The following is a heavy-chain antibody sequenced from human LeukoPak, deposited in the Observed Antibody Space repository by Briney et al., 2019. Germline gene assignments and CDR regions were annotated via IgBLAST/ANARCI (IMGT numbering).Heavy chain of an antibody. J-gene: IGHJ4*02. CDR2: ISESGGSK. CDR3: AKRAAARTLDY. CDR1: GFTFSSYA. Sequence: LGGSLRLSCAASGFTFSSYAMNWVRQAPGKGLEWVSSISESGGSKYHADSVKGRFTISRDNSQNTLYLQMNSLRAEDTAVYYCAKRAAARTLDYWGQGTLVTVSS. V-gene: IGHV3-23*01. D-gene: IGHD6-6*01.